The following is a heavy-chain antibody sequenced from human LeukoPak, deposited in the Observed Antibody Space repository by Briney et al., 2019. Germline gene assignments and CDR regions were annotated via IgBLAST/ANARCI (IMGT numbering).Heavy chain of an antibody. CDR3: ASGAGTGKYYFDY. D-gene: IGHD6-19*01. J-gene: IGHJ4*02. CDR2: TYYRSKWYS. CDR1: GDSVSSNSAA. V-gene: IGHV6-1*01. Sequence: SQTLSLTCAISGDSVSSNSAAWNWIRQSPSRGLEWLGRTYYRSKWYSDYAVSVKSRVTINPDTSKNQFSPQLNSVTPEDTAVYYCASGAGTGKYYFDYWGQGTLVTVSS.